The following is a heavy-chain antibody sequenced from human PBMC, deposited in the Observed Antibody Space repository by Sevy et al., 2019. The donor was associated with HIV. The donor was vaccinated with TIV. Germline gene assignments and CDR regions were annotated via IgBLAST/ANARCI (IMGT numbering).Heavy chain of an antibody. D-gene: IGHD2-21*02. Sequence: GGSLRLSCAASGFTFSNAWMSWVHQAPGKGLEWVGRIKSKTDGGTTDYAAPVKGRFTISRDDSKNTLYLQMNSLKTEDTAVYYCTTDVGTYCGGDCYSDFDYWGQGTLVTVSS. V-gene: IGHV3-15*01. J-gene: IGHJ4*02. CDR3: TTDVGTYCGGDCYSDFDY. CDR2: IKSKTDGGTT. CDR1: GFTFSNAW.